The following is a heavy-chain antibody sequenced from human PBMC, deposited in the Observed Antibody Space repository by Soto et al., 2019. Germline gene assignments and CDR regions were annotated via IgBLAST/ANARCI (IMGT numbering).Heavy chain of an antibody. D-gene: IGHD1-1*01. V-gene: IGHV1-69*06. CDR1: GGTFSSYA. CDR2: IIPIFGTA. Sequence: ASVEVSCKASGGTFSSYAISWVRQAPGQGLEWMGGIIPIFGTANYAQKFQGRVTITADKSTSTAYMELSSLRSEDTAVYYCARDRSFHNSHEYYFDYWGQGTLVTVSS. J-gene: IGHJ4*02. CDR3: ARDRSFHNSHEYYFDY.